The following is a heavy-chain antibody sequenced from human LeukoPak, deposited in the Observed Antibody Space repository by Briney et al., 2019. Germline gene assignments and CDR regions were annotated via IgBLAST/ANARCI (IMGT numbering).Heavy chain of an antibody. CDR2: INAGNGNT. D-gene: IGHD5-18*01. CDR3: ARARAIVIAFDI. CDR1: GYTFTSYA. V-gene: IGHV1-3*01. J-gene: IGHJ3*02. Sequence: GASVKVSCKASGYTFTSYAMHWVRQAPGQRLEWMGWINAGNGNTKYSQKFQGRVTTTRDTSASTAYMELSSLRSEDTAVYYCARARAIVIAFDIWGQGTMVTVSS.